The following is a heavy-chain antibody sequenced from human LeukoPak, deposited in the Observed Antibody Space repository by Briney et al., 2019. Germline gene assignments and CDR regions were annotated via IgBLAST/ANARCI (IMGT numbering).Heavy chain of an antibody. V-gene: IGHV4-59*01. CDR3: ARVDSSSSDP. D-gene: IGHD6-6*01. J-gene: IGHJ5*02. CDR1: GGSISTYY. CDR2: IYNEVST. Sequence: SETLSLTCTVSGGSISTYYLSWIRQPPGKGLEWIGFIYNEVSTSYSPSLKSRVTISVDTSTSTAYMELRSLRSDDTAVYYCARVDSSSSDPWGQGTLVTVSS.